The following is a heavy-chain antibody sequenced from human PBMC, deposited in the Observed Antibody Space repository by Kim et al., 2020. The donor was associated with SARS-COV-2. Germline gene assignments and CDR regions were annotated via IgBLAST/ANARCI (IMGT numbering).Heavy chain of an antibody. J-gene: IGHJ4*02. D-gene: IGHD5-12*01. CDR1: GFSFRDSS. CDR3: AKARHGFSAFVF. V-gene: IGHV3-11*01. CDR2: ISPSGDTT. Sequence: GGSLRLSCAASGFSFRDSSMNWIRQAPGKGLEWVSSISPSGDTTYYADSVKGRFTISSDNDKNSVYLQMNSLIVAATAIYYCAKARHGFSAFVFWGQG.